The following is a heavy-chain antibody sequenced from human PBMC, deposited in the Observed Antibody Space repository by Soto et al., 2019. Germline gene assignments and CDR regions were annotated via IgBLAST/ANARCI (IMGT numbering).Heavy chain of an antibody. CDR1: GFTFSSYA. J-gene: IGHJ5*02. CDR2: ISYDGSNK. Sequence: PGGSLRLSCAASGFTFSSYAMHWVRQAPGKGLERVAVISYDGSNKYYADSVKGRFTISRDNSKNTLYLQMNSLRAEDTAVYYCAREAIFSKDKWFDPWGQGTLVTVSS. D-gene: IGHD3-9*01. V-gene: IGHV3-30-3*01. CDR3: AREAIFSKDKWFDP.